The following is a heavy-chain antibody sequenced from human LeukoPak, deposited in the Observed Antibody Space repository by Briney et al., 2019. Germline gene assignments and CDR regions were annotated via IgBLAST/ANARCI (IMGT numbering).Heavy chain of an antibody. CDR3: ARHQHSGRKHSYGMDV. CDR2: VYYSGST. J-gene: IGHJ6*02. CDR1: GGSIGRDY. Sequence: PSGTLSLTCSVSGGSIGRDYWGWIRQAPGKALEWIGYVYYSGSTTYNPSLKSQVTISVDTSKNQFSLKLTSVTAADTAVYYCARHQHSGRKHSYGMDVWAQGPTVTVPS. D-gene: IGHD1-26*01. V-gene: IGHV4-59*08.